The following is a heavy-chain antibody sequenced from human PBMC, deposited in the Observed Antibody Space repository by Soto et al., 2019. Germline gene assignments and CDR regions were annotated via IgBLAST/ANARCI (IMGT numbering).Heavy chain of an antibody. D-gene: IGHD5-12*01. CDR1: GGSISSSSYY. CDR3: TRRVATTGPYYFDY. V-gene: IGHV4-39*01. J-gene: IGHJ4*02. CDR2: IYYGGST. Sequence: PSETLSLTCTVSGGSISSSSYYWGWIRQPPGKGLEWIGSIYYGGSTYYNPSLKSRVTISVDTSKNQFSLKLSSVTAADTAVYYCTRRVATTGPYYFDYWGQGTLVTVSS.